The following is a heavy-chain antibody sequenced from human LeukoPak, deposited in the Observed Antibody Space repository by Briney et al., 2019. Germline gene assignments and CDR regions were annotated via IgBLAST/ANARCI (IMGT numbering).Heavy chain of an antibody. J-gene: IGHJ4*02. CDR1: GFTLSSYA. V-gene: IGHV3-23*01. CDR3: ARDQGDYDILTGYYGY. CDR2: MSGSGGNT. D-gene: IGHD3-9*01. Sequence: GGSLRLSCAASGFTLSSYAVSWVRQAPGKGLEWVSGMSGSGGNTYYADSVKGRFTISRDNAKNSLYLQMNSLRAEDTAVYYCARDQGDYDILTGYYGYWGQGTLVTVSS.